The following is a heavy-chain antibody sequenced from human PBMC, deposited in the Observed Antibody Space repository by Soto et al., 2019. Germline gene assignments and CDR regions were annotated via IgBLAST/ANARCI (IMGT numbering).Heavy chain of an antibody. CDR2: ISPSGNS. CDR1: GDSLSSGTHY. V-gene: IGHV4-31*03. Sequence: PSETLSLTCTVSGDSLSSGTHYWNWLRQHPGKVLEWIGYISPSGNSYYSPSLKSRVTISVDTSKNQFSLKLSSVTAADTAVYYCARAPGGLRLGELSLYGAFDIWGQGTMVTVS. J-gene: IGHJ3*02. D-gene: IGHD3-16*02. CDR3: ARAPGGLRLGELSLYGAFDI.